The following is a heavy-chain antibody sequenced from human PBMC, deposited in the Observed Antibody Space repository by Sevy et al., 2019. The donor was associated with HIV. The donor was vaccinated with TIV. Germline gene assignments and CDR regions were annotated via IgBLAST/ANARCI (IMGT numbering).Heavy chain of an antibody. D-gene: IGHD3-10*01. CDR2: ISSSCDST. CDR3: AREVVRGVIRDYFDF. V-gene: IGHV3-11*01. Sequence: GGSLRLSCAASGFSFSDYYMNWIRQAPGKGLECISYISSSCDSTYYADSVKGRFTISMDNAKNSVYLQMNNLRADDTAVYFCAREVVRGVIRDYFDFWGQGTLVTVSS. CDR1: GFSFSDYY. J-gene: IGHJ4*02.